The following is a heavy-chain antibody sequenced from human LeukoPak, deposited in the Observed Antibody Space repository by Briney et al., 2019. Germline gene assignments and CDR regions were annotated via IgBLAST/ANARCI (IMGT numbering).Heavy chain of an antibody. CDR1: GGSISSGGYY. J-gene: IGHJ4*02. V-gene: IGHV4-31*03. CDR2: IYYSGST. Sequence: PSETLSLTCTVSGGSISSGGYYWSWIRQHPGKGLEWIGYIYYSGSTYYNPSLKSRVTISVDTSKNQFSLKLSSVTAADTAVYYCARGRGGSSWYFEPSGVDYPAYYFDYWGQGTLVTVSS. CDR3: ARGRGGSSWYFEPSGVDYPAYYFDY. D-gene: IGHD6-13*01.